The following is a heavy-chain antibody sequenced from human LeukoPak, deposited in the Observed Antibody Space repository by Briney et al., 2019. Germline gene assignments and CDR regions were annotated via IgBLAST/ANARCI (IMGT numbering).Heavy chain of an antibody. V-gene: IGHV4-59*01. CDR1: GGSISSYY. CDR3: ARVRELWSVTYFDY. CDR2: IYYSGST. Sequence: SETLSLTCTVSGGSISSYYWSWIRQPAGKGLEWIGYIYYSGSTNYNPSLKSRVTISVDTSKNQFSLKLSSVTAADTAVYYCARVRELWSVTYFDYWGQGTLVTVSS. D-gene: IGHD5-18*01. J-gene: IGHJ4*02.